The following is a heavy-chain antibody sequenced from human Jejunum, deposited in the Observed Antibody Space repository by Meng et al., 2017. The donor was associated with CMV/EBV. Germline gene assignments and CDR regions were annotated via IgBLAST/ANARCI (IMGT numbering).Heavy chain of an antibody. CDR1: VVTFSSYA. J-gene: IGHJ6*02. CDR3: ATVTSFYDYSMDV. Sequence: ASVVTFSSYAISWVRQAPGQGLEWMGRIIPVLGIANYAQNFQGRVTITADKSTSTAYMELSSLRSEDTAIYYCATVTSFYDYSMDVWGQGTTVTVSS. D-gene: IGHD2-21*02. CDR2: IIPVLGIA. V-gene: IGHV1-69*04.